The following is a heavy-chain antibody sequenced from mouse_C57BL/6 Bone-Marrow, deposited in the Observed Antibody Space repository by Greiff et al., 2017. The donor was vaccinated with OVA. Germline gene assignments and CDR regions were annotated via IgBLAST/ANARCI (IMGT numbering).Heavy chain of an antibody. CDR3: AREDGNSDYYAMDY. CDR1: GYSITSGYY. Sequence: EVQLQQSGPGLVKPSQSLSLTCSVTGYSITSGYYWNWIRQFPGNKLEWMGYISYDGSNNYNPSLKNRISITRDTSKNQFFLKLNSETTEDTATYCCAREDGNSDYYAMDYWGQGTSVTVSS. D-gene: IGHD2-1*01. V-gene: IGHV3-6*01. J-gene: IGHJ4*01. CDR2: ISYDGSN.